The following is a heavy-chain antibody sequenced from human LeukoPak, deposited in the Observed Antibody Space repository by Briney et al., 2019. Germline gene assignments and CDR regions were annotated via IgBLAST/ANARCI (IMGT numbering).Heavy chain of an antibody. CDR3: ARYGGDGYSYIAY. Sequence: PSETLSLTCTVSGGSISSYYWSWIRQPPGKGLEWIGYIYYSGSTNYNPSLKSRVTISVDTSKNQFSLNLISVTAADTAMYYCARYGGDGYSYIAYWGQGTLVTVSS. D-gene: IGHD5-24*01. J-gene: IGHJ4*02. CDR2: IYYSGST. CDR1: GGSISSYY. V-gene: IGHV4-59*08.